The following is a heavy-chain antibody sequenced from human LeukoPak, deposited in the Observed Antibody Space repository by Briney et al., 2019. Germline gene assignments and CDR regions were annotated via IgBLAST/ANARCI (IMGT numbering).Heavy chain of an antibody. Sequence: SETLSLTCTVSGGSISSSSYYWGWIRQPPGKGLEWIGSIYYSGSTNYNPSLKSRVTISVDTSKNQFSLKLSSVTAADTAVYYCARGQAFITMIVVVTADLFDYWGQGTLVTVSS. D-gene: IGHD3-22*01. CDR2: IYYSGST. CDR1: GGSISSSSYY. CDR3: ARGQAFITMIVVVTADLFDY. V-gene: IGHV4-39*07. J-gene: IGHJ4*02.